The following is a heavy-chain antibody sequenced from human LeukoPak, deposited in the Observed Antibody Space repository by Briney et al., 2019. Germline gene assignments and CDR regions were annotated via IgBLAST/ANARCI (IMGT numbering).Heavy chain of an antibody. V-gene: IGHV1-2*06. Sequence: ASVKVSCKASGYTFTGYFMHWVRQAPGQGLEWMGRINPNSGGTNYAQKFQGRVTMTRDASISTAYMELSRLRSDDTAVYYCASELLWFGELRPFDYWGQGTLVTVSS. CDR1: GYTFTGYF. D-gene: IGHD3-10*01. J-gene: IGHJ4*02. CDR3: ASELLWFGELRPFDY. CDR2: INPNSGGT.